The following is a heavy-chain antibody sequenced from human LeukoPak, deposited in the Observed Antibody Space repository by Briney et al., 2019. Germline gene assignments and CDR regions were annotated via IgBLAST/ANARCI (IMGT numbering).Heavy chain of an antibody. D-gene: IGHD3-22*01. CDR2: VFTSGIISGNT. CDR1: GGSISSYY. J-gene: IGHJ3*02. V-gene: IGHV4-4*07. Sequence: SETLSLTCTVSGGSISSYYWSWIRQPPGKGLEWIGRVFTSGIISGNTNYNPSLKSRVTMSVDTSKNQFSLKLRSVTAADTAVYYCARDRYYYDSSSYYSAFDTWGQGTMVTVSS. CDR3: ARDRYYYDSSSYYSAFDT.